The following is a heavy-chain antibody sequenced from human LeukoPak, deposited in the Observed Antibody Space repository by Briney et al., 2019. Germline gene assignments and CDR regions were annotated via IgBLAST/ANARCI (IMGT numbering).Heavy chain of an antibody. J-gene: IGHJ4*02. V-gene: IGHV4-59*01. CDR2: ISYSGTT. Sequence: SETLSLTCAVYGGSFSGYYWSWIRQPPGKGLEWIGYISYSGTTNYNPSLKSRVTISVAPSKNQFSLKLRSVTAPDTAVYYCVRDRGNYFDYWGQGTLVTVSS. D-gene: IGHD6-13*01. CDR3: VRDRGNYFDY. CDR1: GGSFSGYY.